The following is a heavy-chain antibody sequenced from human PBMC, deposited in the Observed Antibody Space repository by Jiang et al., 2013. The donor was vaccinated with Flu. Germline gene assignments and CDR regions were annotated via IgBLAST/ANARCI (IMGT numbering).Heavy chain of an antibody. CDR2: IYYTGGA. J-gene: IGHJ4*01. Sequence: GPGLVKPSETLSLTCTVSGDSISSGDHYWSWIRQSPGKGLEWIGNIYYTGGADYTSSLKSRVSFSVDTSKNQFSLRLRSVTAADTAVYYCARVAYYIYHLDYWGRGTRVTVSS. CDR3: ARVAYYIYHLDY. CDR1: GDSISSGDHY. D-gene: IGHD3-22*01. V-gene: IGHV4-30-4*01.